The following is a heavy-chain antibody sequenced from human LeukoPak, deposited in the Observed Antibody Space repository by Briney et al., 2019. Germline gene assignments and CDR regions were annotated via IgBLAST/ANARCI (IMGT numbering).Heavy chain of an antibody. V-gene: IGHV3-21*01. CDR2: ISSSGSYI. Sequence: PGGSLRLSCAASGFTFSSYEMNWVRRAPGKGLEWVSSISSSGSYIYYADSVKGRFTISRDNAKNSLYLQVNSLRAEDTAVYYCARVGPWVNPDYYYYYMDVWGKGTTVTVSS. D-gene: IGHD1-14*01. J-gene: IGHJ6*03. CDR3: ARVGPWVNPDYYYYYMDV. CDR1: GFTFSSYE.